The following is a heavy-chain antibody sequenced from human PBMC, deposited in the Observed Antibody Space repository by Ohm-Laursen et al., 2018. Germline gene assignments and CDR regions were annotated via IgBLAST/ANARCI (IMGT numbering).Heavy chain of an antibody. CDR2: IYYSGST. D-gene: IGHD1-7*01. V-gene: IGHV4-61*01. CDR1: GGSVSSSSYY. J-gene: IGHJ4*02. CDR3: ARGRITGTLIDY. Sequence: SDTLSLTCTVSGGSVSSSSYYWSWIRQSPGKGLEWIGYIYYSGSTNYNPPLESRVTISVDTSKNQFSLKLSSVTAADTAVYYCARGRITGTLIDYWDQGTLVTVSS.